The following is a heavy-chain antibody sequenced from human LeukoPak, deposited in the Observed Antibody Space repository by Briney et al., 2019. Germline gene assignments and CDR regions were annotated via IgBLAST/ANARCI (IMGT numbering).Heavy chain of an antibody. V-gene: IGHV4-61*02. D-gene: IGHD6-13*01. CDR2: IYTSGST. J-gene: IGHJ4*02. Sequence: SETLSLTCTVSGGSISSGSYYWSWIRQPAGKGLEWIGRIYTSGSTNYNPSLKSRVTISVDTSKNQFSLKLSSVTAADTAVYYCAREAAAGTFDYWGQGTPVTVSS. CDR3: AREAAAGTFDY. CDR1: GGSISSGSYY.